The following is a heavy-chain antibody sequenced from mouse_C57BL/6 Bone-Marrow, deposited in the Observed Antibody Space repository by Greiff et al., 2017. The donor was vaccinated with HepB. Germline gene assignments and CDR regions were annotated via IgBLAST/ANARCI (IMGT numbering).Heavy chain of an antibody. V-gene: IGHV1-76*01. D-gene: IGHD2-5*01. CDR2: IYPGSGNT. J-gene: IGHJ2*01. CDR1: GYTFTDYY. Sequence: QVQLQQSGAELVRPGASVKLSCKASGYTFTDYYINWVKQRPGQGLEWIARIYPGSGNTYYNEKFKGKATLTAEKSSSTAYMQLSSLTSEDSAVYFCASSNFYYFDYWGQGTTLTVSS. CDR3: ASSNFYYFDY.